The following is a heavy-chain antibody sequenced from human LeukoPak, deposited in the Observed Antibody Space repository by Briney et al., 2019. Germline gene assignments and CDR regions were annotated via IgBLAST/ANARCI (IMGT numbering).Heavy chain of an antibody. Sequence: GGSLRLSCAASEFTFSSYSMNWVRQAPGKGLEWVSYISSRSNIISYADSVKGRFTISTDNAKNSLYLQMNSLRDEDTAVYYCPRDYQWSFDYWGQGTLVTVSS. CDR1: EFTFSSYS. CDR2: ISSRSNII. CDR3: PRDYQWSFDY. V-gene: IGHV3-48*02. D-gene: IGHD2-15*01. J-gene: IGHJ4*02.